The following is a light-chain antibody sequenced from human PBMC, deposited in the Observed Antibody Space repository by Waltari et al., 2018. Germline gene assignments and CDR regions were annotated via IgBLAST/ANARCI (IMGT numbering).Light chain of an antibody. CDR3: QQYNSYWT. CDR2: KAS. V-gene: IGKV1-5*03. J-gene: IGKJ1*01. Sequence: DIQMTQSPSTLSASVGDRVTITCRASQSIDIWLAWYQQKPGKAPKLLIYKASTLERGVPSRFSGSGSGTEFTLTISSLQPDDFATYYCQQYNSYWTFGQGTKVEIK. CDR1: QSIDIW.